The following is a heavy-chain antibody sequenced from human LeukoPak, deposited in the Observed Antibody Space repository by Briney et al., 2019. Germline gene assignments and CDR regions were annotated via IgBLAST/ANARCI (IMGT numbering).Heavy chain of an antibody. CDR1: GFTFSSYA. CDR3: ARDERSAELCDAFDI. J-gene: IGHJ3*02. Sequence: PGRSLRLSCAASGFTFSSYAMHWVRQAPGKGLEWVAVISYDGSNKYYADSVKGRFTISRDNSKNTLYLQMNSLRAEDTAVYYCARDERSAELCDAFDIWGQGTMVTVSS. V-gene: IGHV3-30-3*01. D-gene: IGHD1-26*01. CDR2: ISYDGSNK.